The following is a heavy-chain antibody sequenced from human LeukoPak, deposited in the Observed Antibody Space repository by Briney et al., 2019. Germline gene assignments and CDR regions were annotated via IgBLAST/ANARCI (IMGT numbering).Heavy chain of an antibody. D-gene: IGHD6-13*01. Sequence: PSETLSLTCAVYGGSFSGYYWSWIRQPPGKGLEWIGEINHSGSTNYNPSLKSRVTISVDTSKNQFSLKLSSVTAADTAVYYCARSDPGIAAAVTPFTGYGMDVWGQGTTVTVSS. CDR1: GGSFSGYY. CDR2: INHSGST. J-gene: IGHJ6*02. V-gene: IGHV4-34*01. CDR3: ARSDPGIAAAVTPFTGYGMDV.